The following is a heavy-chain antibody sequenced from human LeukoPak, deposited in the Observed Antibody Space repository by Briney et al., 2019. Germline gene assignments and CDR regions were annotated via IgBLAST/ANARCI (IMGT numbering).Heavy chain of an antibody. J-gene: IGHJ4*02. CDR1: GYSLSSGYY. V-gene: IGHV4-38-2*02. Sequence: SETLSLTCTVSGYSLSSGYYWGWIRPPPGKGLEWIGSGSTYYNPSLKSRVTISVDTSKNQFSLELSSVTAADTAVYYCAAGSYRYFDYWGQGTLVTVSS. CDR2: SGST. D-gene: IGHD3-16*02. CDR3: AAGSYRYFDY.